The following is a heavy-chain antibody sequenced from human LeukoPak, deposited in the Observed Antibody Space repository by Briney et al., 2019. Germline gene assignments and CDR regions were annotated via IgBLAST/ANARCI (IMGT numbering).Heavy chain of an antibody. CDR3: ARARALSGWYSNY. D-gene: IGHD6-19*01. Sequence: ASVKVSCKASGYTFTSYGINWVRQVPGQGLEWVGWVSTYNGNTNCAQKLQDRVTMTTDTSTSTAYMELRSLRSDDTAVYYCARARALSGWYSNYWGQGTLVTVSS. V-gene: IGHV1-18*01. J-gene: IGHJ4*02. CDR1: GYTFTSYG. CDR2: VSTYNGNT.